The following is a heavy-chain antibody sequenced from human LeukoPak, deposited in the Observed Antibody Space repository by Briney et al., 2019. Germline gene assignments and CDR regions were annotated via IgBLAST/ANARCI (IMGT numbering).Heavy chain of an antibody. D-gene: IGHD4-11*01. CDR3: AKDFYSNSSPD. CDR1: GFTFSSYA. Sequence: GGSLRLSCAASGFTFSSYAMSWVRQPPGKGLEWVSAISGSGGSTYYADSVKGRFTISRDNSKNTLYLQMNSLRAEDTAVYYCAKDFYSNSSPDWGQGTLVTVSS. J-gene: IGHJ4*02. CDR2: ISGSGGST. V-gene: IGHV3-23*01.